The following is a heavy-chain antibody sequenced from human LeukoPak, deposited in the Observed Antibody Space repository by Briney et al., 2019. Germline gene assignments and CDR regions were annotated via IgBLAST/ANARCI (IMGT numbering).Heavy chain of an antibody. V-gene: IGHV3-21*01. D-gene: IGHD3-10*01. CDR2: ISGSSSYI. Sequence: PGGSLRLSCAASGFTFSSYSMKWVRQAPGKGLEWVSSISGSSSYIYYADSVKGRFTISRDNAKNSLYLQMNSLRAEDTAVYYCARTPGGPHDAFDIWGQGTMVTVSS. CDR1: GFTFSSYS. J-gene: IGHJ3*02. CDR3: ARTPGGPHDAFDI.